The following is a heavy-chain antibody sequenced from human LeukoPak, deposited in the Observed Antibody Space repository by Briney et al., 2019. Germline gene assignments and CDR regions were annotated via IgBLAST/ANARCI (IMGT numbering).Heavy chain of an antibody. D-gene: IGHD4-17*01. Sequence: SETLSLTCTVSGGSISSYYWSWIRQPPGKGLEWIGYIYYSGSTNHNPSLKSRVTISVDTSKNQFSLKLSSVTAADTAVYYCARVHDYGDYGADYWGQGTLVTVSS. CDR3: ARVHDYGDYGADY. CDR2: IYYSGST. J-gene: IGHJ4*02. CDR1: GGSISSYY. V-gene: IGHV4-59*08.